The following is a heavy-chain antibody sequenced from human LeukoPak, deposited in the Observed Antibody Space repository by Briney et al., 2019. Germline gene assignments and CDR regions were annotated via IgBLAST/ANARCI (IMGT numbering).Heavy chain of an antibody. Sequence: PSETLSLTCTVSGGTISSGSYYWSWIPQPAGKGQEWIGRIYTSRSTNYTPSLKSRVTMSVDTSKNQLSLKLTSVGAADTAVYYCAREPQWTDGDDGPEPVDYWGQGTMVTVSS. V-gene: IGHV4-61*02. CDR2: IYTSRST. J-gene: IGHJ4*02. D-gene: IGHD4-17*01. CDR1: GGTISSGSYY. CDR3: AREPQWTDGDDGPEPVDY.